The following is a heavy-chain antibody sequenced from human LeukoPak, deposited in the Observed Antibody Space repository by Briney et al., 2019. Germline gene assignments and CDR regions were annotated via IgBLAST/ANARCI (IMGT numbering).Heavy chain of an antibody. J-gene: IGHJ4*02. Sequence: PGGSLRLSREASGFTFSTSWMHWVRQAPGKGLVWVSRIKSDGSSTNYADSVKGRVTIFRDNAKNMLYLQMTSLRAEDTAVYYCVRGGSPFYWGQGTLVTVSS. CDR3: VRGGSPFY. D-gene: IGHD3-10*01. CDR2: IKSDGSST. CDR1: GFTFSTSW. V-gene: IGHV3-74*01.